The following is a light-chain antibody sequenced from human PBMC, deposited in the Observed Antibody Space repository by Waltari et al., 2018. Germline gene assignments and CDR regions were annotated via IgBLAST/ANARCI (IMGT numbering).Light chain of an antibody. CDR3: SSHTTSSIWV. J-gene: IGLJ3*02. CDR2: EVS. Sequence: QSALTQPASVSGSLGQSITISCTGTSSAVGGYTFVSWYQQDPGKAPKLMIYEVSNRPSGVSNRFSGSKSGNTASLTISGLQAEDEADYYCSSHTTSSIWVFGGGTKLTVL. CDR1: SSAVGGYTF. V-gene: IGLV2-14*01.